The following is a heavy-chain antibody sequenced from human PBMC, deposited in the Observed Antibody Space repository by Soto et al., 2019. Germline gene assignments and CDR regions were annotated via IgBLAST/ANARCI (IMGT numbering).Heavy chain of an antibody. J-gene: IGHJ5*02. CDR2: IYYSGST. Sequence: SETLSLTCTVSGGSISSYYWSWIRQPPGKGLEWIGYIYYSGSTNYNPSLKSRVTISVDTSKNQFSLKLSSVTAADTAVYYCAREVGHYGSGSYYMVFDPWGQGTLVTVSS. D-gene: IGHD3-10*01. CDR3: AREVGHYGSGSYYMVFDP. CDR1: GGSISSYY. V-gene: IGHV4-59*01.